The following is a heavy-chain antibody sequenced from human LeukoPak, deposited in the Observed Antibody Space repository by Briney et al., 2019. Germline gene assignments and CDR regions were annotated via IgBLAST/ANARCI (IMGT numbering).Heavy chain of an antibody. CDR1: GFAFSKDW. D-gene: IGHD5-24*01. CDR2: INEDGSIE. CDR3: VSQQLAPP. Sequence: GESLRLSCAASGFAFSKDWVSWVRQAPGKVLEWVANINEDGSIEDSADSVTGRFTVYRDNAKTYLYLQMNSLRVEPPAVYYSVSQQLAPPWGQGTLVTVSS. J-gene: IGHJ5*02. V-gene: IGHV3-7*01.